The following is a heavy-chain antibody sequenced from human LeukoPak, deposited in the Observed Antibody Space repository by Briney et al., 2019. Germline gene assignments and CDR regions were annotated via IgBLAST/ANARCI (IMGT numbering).Heavy chain of an antibody. V-gene: IGHV1-18*01. J-gene: IGHJ4*02. D-gene: IGHD4-17*01. Sequence: ASVKLSCKAAGYTFTSYGISWVRQSPGQGLEWMGWISAYNGNTNYEQKHHGRVTMTTDTSTSPAYMELWSLRSDDTAVYYCARDADDYGDYPPCFGYWGQGTLVTVSS. CDR3: ARDADDYGDYPPCFGY. CDR2: ISAYNGNT. CDR1: GYTFTSYG.